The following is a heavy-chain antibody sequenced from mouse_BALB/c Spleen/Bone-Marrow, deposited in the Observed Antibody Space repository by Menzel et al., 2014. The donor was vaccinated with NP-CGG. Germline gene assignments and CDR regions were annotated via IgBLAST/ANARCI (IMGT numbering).Heavy chain of an antibody. CDR2: IDPSDSET. D-gene: IGHD2-2*01. CDR3: ARALGGGYYYAMDY. V-gene: IGHV1-69*02. Sequence: VKLVESGAELVKPGAPVKLSCKASGYTFTSYWMNWVEQRPGRGLEWIGRIDPSDSETHYNQKFKDKATLAVDKSSSTAYIQVSSLTSEDSAVYHYARALGGGYYYAMDYWGQGTSVTVSS. CDR1: GYTFTSYW. J-gene: IGHJ4*01.